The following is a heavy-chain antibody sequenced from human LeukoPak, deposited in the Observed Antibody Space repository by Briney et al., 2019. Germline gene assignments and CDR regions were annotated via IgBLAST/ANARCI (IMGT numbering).Heavy chain of an antibody. CDR2: IYYSGST. D-gene: IGHD7-27*01. V-gene: IGHV4-59*12. CDR1: GGSISSYY. CDR3: AELGIGDY. J-gene: IGHJ4*02. Sequence: SETLSLTCTVSGGSISSYYWSWIRQPPGKGLEWIGYIYYSGSTNYNPSLKSRVTISVDRSKNQFSLKLSSVTAAGTAVYYCAELGIGDYWGQGTLVTVSS.